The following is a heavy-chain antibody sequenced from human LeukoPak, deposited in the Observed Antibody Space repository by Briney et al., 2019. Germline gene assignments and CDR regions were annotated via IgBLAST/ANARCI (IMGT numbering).Heavy chain of an antibody. Sequence: GGSLRLSCVASGFTFSNVWMTWVRQAPGKGLEWDGRIKSKTDGGTTDYAAPVKGRFTISRDDSKNMLYLQMNSLKTEDTAVYYCSTGFYCSGDSCYYGFFQHWGQGTLVTVSS. J-gene: IGHJ1*01. CDR3: STGFYCSGDSCYYGFFQH. D-gene: IGHD2-15*01. CDR1: GFTFSNVW. V-gene: IGHV3-15*01. CDR2: IKSKTDGGTT.